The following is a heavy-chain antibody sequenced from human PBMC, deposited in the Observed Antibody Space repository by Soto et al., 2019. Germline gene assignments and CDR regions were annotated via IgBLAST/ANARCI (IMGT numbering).Heavy chain of an antibody. CDR3: ARDYRAVVRSPDYMDV. CDR2: ISDNKDNV. CDR1: GYTFTKYG. Sequence: QAQLVQSGPAMKKPGASVKFSCKASGYTFTKYGISWVRQAPGQGLEWIGWISDNKDNVKYTQRVQGRVTMTTDISANTAYMELRSLRSDDTAVYYCARDYRAVVRSPDYMDVWGKGTTVSVSS. J-gene: IGHJ6*03. D-gene: IGHD3-10*01. V-gene: IGHV1-18*01.